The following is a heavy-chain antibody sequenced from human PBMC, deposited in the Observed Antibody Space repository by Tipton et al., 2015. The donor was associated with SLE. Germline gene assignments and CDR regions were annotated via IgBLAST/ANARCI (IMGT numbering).Heavy chain of an antibody. CDR1: GFTFSSYG. CDR2: IWYDGSNK. V-gene: IGHV3-33*06. J-gene: IGHJ4*02. Sequence: SLRLSCAASGFTFSSYGMHWVRQAPGKGLEWVAVIWYDGSNKYYADSVKGRFTISRDNSKNTLYLQMNSLRAEDTAVYYCAKVNGSSWNYFDYWGQGTLVTVSS. D-gene: IGHD6-13*01. CDR3: AKVNGSSWNYFDY.